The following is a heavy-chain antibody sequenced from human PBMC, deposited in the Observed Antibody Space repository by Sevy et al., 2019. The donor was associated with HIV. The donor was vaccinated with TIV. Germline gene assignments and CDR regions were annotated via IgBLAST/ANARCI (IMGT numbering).Heavy chain of an antibody. CDR1: GFTVSSSY. CDR2: IYSGGST. J-gene: IGHJ5*02. Sequence: GGSLRLSCAASGFTVSSSYMTWVRQPPGKGLEWVYVIYSGGSTYYADSVKGRFTISRDNSKNTLYLQMNNLRADDTAVYYCARGRGVFGAVAINWFDPWGQGALVTVSS. V-gene: IGHV3-53*01. CDR3: ARGRGVFGAVAINWFDP. D-gene: IGHD3-3*01.